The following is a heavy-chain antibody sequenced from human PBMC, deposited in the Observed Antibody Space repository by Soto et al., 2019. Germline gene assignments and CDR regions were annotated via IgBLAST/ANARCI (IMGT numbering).Heavy chain of an antibody. D-gene: IGHD3-9*01. CDR1: GFSHSSSGVG. J-gene: IGHJ4*02. Sequence: QITLKESGPTLVRPTQTLTLTCAYSGFSHSSSGVGMGWIRQPPGKALEWLAVIYWDDSKHYSPSLRSRLTITKDTSKNQVVLTMTNMDPMDTGTYYCAHKGPEDWPLDYWGQGTLVTVSS. CDR2: IYWDDSK. CDR3: AHKGPEDWPLDY. V-gene: IGHV2-5*02.